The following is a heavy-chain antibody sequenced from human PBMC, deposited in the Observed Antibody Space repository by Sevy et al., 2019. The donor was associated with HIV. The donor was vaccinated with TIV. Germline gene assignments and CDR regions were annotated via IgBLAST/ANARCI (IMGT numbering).Heavy chain of an antibody. Sequence: GGSLRLSCAASGLTFSTSWMKWVRQAPGKGLECVANIRPDGSETYYADSVRDRFTISRDNARDSVFLQMNSLRVEDTAVYYCARVSSAGGGDYWGQGVLVTVSS. D-gene: IGHD6-13*01. CDR2: IRPDGSET. V-gene: IGHV3-7*01. J-gene: IGHJ4*02. CDR1: GLTFSTSW. CDR3: ARVSSAGGGDY.